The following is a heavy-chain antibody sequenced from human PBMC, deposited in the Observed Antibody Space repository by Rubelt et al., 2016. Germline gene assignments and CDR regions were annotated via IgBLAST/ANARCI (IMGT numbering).Heavy chain of an antibody. CDR3: ARASVVLTSRAFDS. V-gene: IGHV4-38-2*02. CDR1: GYSISSGYH. Sequence: QVQLQESGPGLVKPSETLSLTCTVSGYSISSGYHWAWIRQPPGRGLEWIGYIYYSANTNYNPSLKSRVTILVDTSKNPFSLKLCFVTVAATVLDYGARASVVLTSRAFDSWGQGTMVTVSS. CDR2: IYYSANT. J-gene: IGHJ3*02. D-gene: IGHD2-21*02.